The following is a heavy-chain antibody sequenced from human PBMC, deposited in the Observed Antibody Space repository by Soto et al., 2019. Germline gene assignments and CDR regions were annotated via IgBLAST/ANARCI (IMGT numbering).Heavy chain of an antibody. CDR1: GYTFTGYY. D-gene: IGHD3-16*01. CDR3: AREEGGYYYGMDV. CDR2: INPNSGGT. V-gene: IGHV1-2*04. Sequence: ASVKVSCKASGYTFTGYYMHWVRQAPGQGLEWMGWINPNSGGTNYAQKFQGWVTMTRDTSISTAYMELSRLRSDDTAVYYCAREEGGYYYGMDVWGQGTTVTVSS. J-gene: IGHJ6*02.